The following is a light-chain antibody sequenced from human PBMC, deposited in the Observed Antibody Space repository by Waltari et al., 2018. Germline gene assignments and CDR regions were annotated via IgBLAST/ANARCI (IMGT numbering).Light chain of an antibody. J-gene: IGLJ3*02. Sequence: QSALTQPASVSGSPGQSITISCTGTSSAVGGYNFVSCYQHHPGKAPNFMIYEVSNRPSGCSNSFSGSKSGNTASLTISGLQAEDEADYYCSSYTSTNTLVFGGGTNLTVL. CDR3: SSYTSTNTLV. CDR2: EVS. V-gene: IGLV2-14*01. CDR1: SSAVGGYNF.